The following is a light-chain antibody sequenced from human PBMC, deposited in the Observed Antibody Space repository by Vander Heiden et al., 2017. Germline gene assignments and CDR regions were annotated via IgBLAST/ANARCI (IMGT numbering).Light chain of an antibody. J-gene: IGKJ2*01. Sequence: DIQMTQSPSTLSASVGDRVTITCRASQSISSWLAWYQQKPGKAPKLLIYDASSFESGVPSRFRGRGPGTEFTLTISILHPDDFATYYCQLYNSYWYTLGQWTKLEIK. CDR3: QLYNSYWYT. CDR2: DAS. CDR1: QSISSW. V-gene: IGKV1-5*01.